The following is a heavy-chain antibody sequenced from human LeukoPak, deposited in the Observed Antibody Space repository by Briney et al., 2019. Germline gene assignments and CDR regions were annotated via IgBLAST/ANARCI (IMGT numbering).Heavy chain of an antibody. CDR3: ARDLNNWNDARGAFDI. Sequence: HPGGSLRLSCAASGFTFSSYAMHWVRQAPGKGLEWVAVISYDGSNKYYADSVKGRFTISRDNSKNTLYLQMNSLRAEDTAVYYCARDLNNWNDARGAFDIWGQGTMVTVSS. J-gene: IGHJ3*02. V-gene: IGHV3-30-3*01. CDR2: ISYDGSNK. CDR1: GFTFSSYA. D-gene: IGHD1-1*01.